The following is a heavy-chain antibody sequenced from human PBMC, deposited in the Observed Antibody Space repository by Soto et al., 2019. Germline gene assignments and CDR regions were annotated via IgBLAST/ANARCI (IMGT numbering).Heavy chain of an antibody. CDR1: GFTFSSYW. D-gene: IGHD5-12*01. J-gene: IGHJ6*03. Sequence: GGSLRLSCAASGFTFSSYWMSWVRQAPGKGLEWVANIKQDGSEKYYVDSVKGRFTISRDNAKNSLYLQMNSLRAEDTAVYYCARELLVATVKGYMDVWGKGTTVTVSS. CDR3: ARELLVATVKGYMDV. V-gene: IGHV3-7*01. CDR2: IKQDGSEK.